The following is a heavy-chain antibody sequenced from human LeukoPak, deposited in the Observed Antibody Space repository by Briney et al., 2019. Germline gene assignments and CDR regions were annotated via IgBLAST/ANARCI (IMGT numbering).Heavy chain of an antibody. CDR3: ARAYSGSYPNWFDP. CDR1: GFTFSSYS. D-gene: IGHD1-26*01. V-gene: IGHV3-21*04. J-gene: IGHJ5*02. Sequence: GGSLRLSCAASGFTFSSYSMNWVRQAPGKGLEWVSSISSSSSYIYYADSVKGRLTISRDNAKNSLYLQMNSLRAEDTAVYYCARAYSGSYPNWFDPWGQGTLVTVSS. CDR2: ISSSSSYI.